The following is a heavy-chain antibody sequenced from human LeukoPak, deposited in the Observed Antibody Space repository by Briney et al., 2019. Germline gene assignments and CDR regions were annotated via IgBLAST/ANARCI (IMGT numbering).Heavy chain of an antibody. V-gene: IGHV4-34*01. J-gene: IGHJ4*02. CDR2: INHSGIT. CDR1: GGSLSDYY. Sequence: PSETLSLTCAVYGGSLSDYYWSWIRQPPGKGLEWIGEINHSGITNHNPSLKSRVTISVDTSKNEISLKVTSVSAADTAVYYCASVALATSNFNYWGQGILVTVSS. CDR3: ASVALATSNFNY. D-gene: IGHD5-24*01.